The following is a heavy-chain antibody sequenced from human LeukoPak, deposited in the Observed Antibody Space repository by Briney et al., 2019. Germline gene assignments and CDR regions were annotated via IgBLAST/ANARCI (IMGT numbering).Heavy chain of an antibody. CDR2: ISAYNGNT. J-gene: IGHJ6*03. Sequence: ASVKVSCKASGYTFTSYGISWVRQAPGQGLEWMGWISAYNGNTNYAQKLQGRVTMTTDTSTSTAYMELRSLRSDDTAVYYCARAPTVTTVDYYYFMDVWGKGTTVTVSS. CDR3: ARAPTVTTVDYYYFMDV. V-gene: IGHV1-18*01. D-gene: IGHD4-11*01. CDR1: GYTFTSYG.